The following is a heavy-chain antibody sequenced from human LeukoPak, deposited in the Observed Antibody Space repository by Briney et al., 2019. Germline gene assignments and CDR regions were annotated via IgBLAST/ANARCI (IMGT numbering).Heavy chain of an antibody. CDR2: IVASSGST. J-gene: IGHJ4*02. Sequence: GGSLRLSCAASGLSISNSAMSWVRQAPGKGLEWVSLIVASSGSTFYADSVKGRFTISRDSSKNTLYLQMNSLRAEDMAVYYCAKGAYDYIEMGYFDYWGQGTLVTVSS. D-gene: IGHD5-12*01. CDR3: AKGAYDYIEMGYFDY. CDR1: GLSISNSA. V-gene: IGHV3-23*01.